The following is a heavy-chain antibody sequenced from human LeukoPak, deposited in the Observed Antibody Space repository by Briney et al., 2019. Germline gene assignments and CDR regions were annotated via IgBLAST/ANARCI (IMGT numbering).Heavy chain of an antibody. CDR1: GGSISSGGYY. CDR3: ARDRNDWALDY. J-gene: IGHJ4*02. Sequence: PSQTLSLTCTVSGGSISSGGYYWSWIPQHPGKGLEWIGYIYYSGSTYYNPSLKSRVTISVDTSKNQFSLKLSSVTAADTAVYYCARDRNDWALDYWGQGTLVTVSS. D-gene: IGHD1-1*01. CDR2: IYYSGST. V-gene: IGHV4-31*03.